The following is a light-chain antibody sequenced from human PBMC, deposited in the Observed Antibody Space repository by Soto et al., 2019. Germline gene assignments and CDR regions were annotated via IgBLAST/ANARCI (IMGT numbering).Light chain of an antibody. Sequence: DIQMTQSPSSLSASVGDRVTITCRASQSISSYLNWYQQKPGKAPKFLIFAASCLQSWVPSRFSGSGSGTDFTLTISSLQPEDFATYYCQQSYSSPWTFGQGTKVEIK. V-gene: IGKV1-39*01. CDR3: QQSYSSPWT. CDR1: QSISSY. CDR2: AAS. J-gene: IGKJ1*01.